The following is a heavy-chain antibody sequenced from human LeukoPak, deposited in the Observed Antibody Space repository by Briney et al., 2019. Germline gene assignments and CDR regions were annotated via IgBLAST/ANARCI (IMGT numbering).Heavy chain of an antibody. CDR1: GFTFSSYS. CDR2: ISSSSSYI. D-gene: IGHD3-9*01. CDR3: ARDSPEYYDILTGYPINPSSFDY. J-gene: IGHJ4*02. V-gene: IGHV3-21*01. Sequence: GGSLRLSCAASGFTFSSYSMSWVRQAPGKGLEWVSSISSSSSYIYYADSVKGRFTISRDNAKNSLYLQMNSLRAEDTAVYYCARDSPEYYDILTGYPINPSSFDYWGQGTLVTVSS.